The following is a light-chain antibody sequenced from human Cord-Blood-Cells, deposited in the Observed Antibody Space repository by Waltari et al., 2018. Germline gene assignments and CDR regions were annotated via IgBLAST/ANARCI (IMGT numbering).Light chain of an antibody. CDR3: SSYTSSSTLVV. J-gene: IGLJ2*01. Sequence: QSALTQPASVSGSPGQSITISCTGTSSDVGGYNYASWYQQHPCKAPKLMIYDVSNRPSGVSNRFSGSKSGNTASLTISGLQAEDEADYYCSSYTSSSTLVVFGGGTKLTVL. CDR2: DVS. CDR1: SSDVGGYNY. V-gene: IGLV2-14*01.